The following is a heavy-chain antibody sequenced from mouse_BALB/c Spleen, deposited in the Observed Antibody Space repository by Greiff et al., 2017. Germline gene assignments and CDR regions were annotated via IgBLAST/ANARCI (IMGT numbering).Heavy chain of an antibody. V-gene: IGHV1-54*01. J-gene: IGHJ3*01. CDR2: INPGSGGT. CDR1: GYAFTNYL. D-gene: IGHD1-1*01. Sequence: VQRVESGAELVRPGTSVKVSCKASGYAFTNYLIEWVKQRPGQGLEWIGVINPGSGGTNYNEKFKGKATLTADKSSSTAYMQLSSLTSDDSAVYFCARANYYGSSAYWGQGTLVTVSA. CDR3: ARANYYGSSAY.